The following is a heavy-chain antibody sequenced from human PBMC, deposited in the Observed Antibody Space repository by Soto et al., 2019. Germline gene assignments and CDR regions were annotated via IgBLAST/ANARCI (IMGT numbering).Heavy chain of an antibody. J-gene: IGHJ6*02. V-gene: IGHV1-69*06. CDR1: GGTFSSYA. CDR2: IIPIFGRA. CDR3: ARDLGYCSSTSCYHYYYYGMDV. D-gene: IGHD2-2*01. Sequence: QVQLVQSGAEVKKPGSSVKVSCKASGGTFSSYAISWVRQAPGQGLEWMGGIIPIFGRANYAQKFQGRVTITADKSTSTAYMELSSLRSEDTAVYYCARDLGYCSSTSCYHYYYYGMDVWGQGTTVTVSS.